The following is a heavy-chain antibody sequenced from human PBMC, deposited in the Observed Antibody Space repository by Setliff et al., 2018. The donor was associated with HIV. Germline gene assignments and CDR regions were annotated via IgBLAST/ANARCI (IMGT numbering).Heavy chain of an antibody. D-gene: IGHD3-22*01. J-gene: IGHJ4*02. CDR3: ARGMDYYDTSGYYQYYLDY. Sequence: ASVKVSCKASGYSFTDYNIHWVRQAPGQGLEWMGWINPKSDGTNYAQKFQSWITMTRDTSISTAYMELSRLRSDDTAVYYCARGMDYYDTSGYYQYYLDYWGQGTLVTVSS. V-gene: IGHV1-2*04. CDR1: GYSFTDYN. CDR2: INPKSDGT.